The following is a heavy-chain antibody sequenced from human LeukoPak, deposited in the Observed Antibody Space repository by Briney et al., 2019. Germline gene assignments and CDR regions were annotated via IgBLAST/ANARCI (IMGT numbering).Heavy chain of an antibody. CDR3: AKDDRDYGVAIDY. J-gene: IGHJ4*02. Sequence: GGSLRLSCAASGFTFSSYAMSCVRQAPGKGLEWVSAISGSGGSTYYADSVKGRFTISRDNSKNTLYLQMNSLRAEDTAVYYCAKDDRDYGVAIDYWGQGTLVTVSS. CDR1: GFTFSSYA. D-gene: IGHD4-17*01. V-gene: IGHV3-23*01. CDR2: ISGSGGST.